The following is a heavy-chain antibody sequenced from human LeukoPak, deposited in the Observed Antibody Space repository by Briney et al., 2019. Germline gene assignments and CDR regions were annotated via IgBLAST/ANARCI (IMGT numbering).Heavy chain of an antibody. V-gene: IGHV4-34*01. CDR2: INHSGST. CDR3: ARSRRGWFDP. J-gene: IGHJ5*02. CDR1: GGSFSGYY. Sequence: SETLSLTCAVYGGSFSGYYWSWIRQPPGKGLEWIGEINHSGSTNYNPSLKSRVTISVDTSKNQSSLKPSSVTAADTAVHYCARSRRGWFDPWGQGTLVTVSS.